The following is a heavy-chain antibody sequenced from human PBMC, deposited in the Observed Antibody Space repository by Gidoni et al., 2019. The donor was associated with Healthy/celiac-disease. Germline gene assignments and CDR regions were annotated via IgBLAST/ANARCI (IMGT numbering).Heavy chain of an antibody. Sequence: EVQLVVSGGVLVQPGRSLRITCTASGFTFGDYAMSWVRQAPGKGLEWVGFIRSKAYGGTTEYAASVKGRFTITRDDSKSIAYLQMNSLKTEDTAVYYCTRDRAAMVTFWFDPWGQGTLVTVSS. J-gene: IGHJ5*02. CDR2: IRSKAYGGTT. D-gene: IGHD5-18*01. CDR3: TRDRAAMVTFWFDP. CDR1: GFTFGDYA. V-gene: IGHV3-49*04.